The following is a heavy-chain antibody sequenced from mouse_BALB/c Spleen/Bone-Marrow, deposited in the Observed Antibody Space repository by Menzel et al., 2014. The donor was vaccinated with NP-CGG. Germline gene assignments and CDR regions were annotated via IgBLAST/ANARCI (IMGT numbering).Heavy chain of an antibody. D-gene: IGHD2-4*01. J-gene: IGHJ2*01. CDR3: ASDYDYFDY. Sequence: DVKLVESGGGLVQPGGSRKLSCAASGFTFSSFGMHWVRQAPEKGLERVAYISSGSSTIYYADTVKGRFTISRDNPKNTLFLQMTSLRSEDTAMYYCASDYDYFDYWGQGTTLTVSS. V-gene: IGHV5-17*02. CDR2: ISSGSSTI. CDR1: GFTFSSFG.